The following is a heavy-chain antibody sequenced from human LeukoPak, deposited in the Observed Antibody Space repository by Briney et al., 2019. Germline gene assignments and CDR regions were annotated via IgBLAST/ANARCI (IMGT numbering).Heavy chain of an antibody. J-gene: IGHJ4*02. D-gene: IGHD1-26*01. CDR3: ARGFSGSYIDY. CDR2: ISYDGSNK. CDR1: GFTFSSYA. V-gene: IGHV3-30-3*01. Sequence: GGSLRLSCAASGFTFSSYAMHWARQAPGKGLEWVAVISYDGSNKYYADSVKGRFTISRDNSKNTLYLQMNSLRAEDTAVYYCARGFSGSYIDYWGQGTLVTVSS.